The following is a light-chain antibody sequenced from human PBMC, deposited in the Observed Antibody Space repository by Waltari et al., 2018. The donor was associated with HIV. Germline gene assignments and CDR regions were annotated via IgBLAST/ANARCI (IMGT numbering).Light chain of an antibody. Sequence: DVVMNQSPLSLPATLGQPASISCSTTRSLVYNGGDNLLSWFHQRPGDSPRRLIHNVSIRDSGVPDRFSGSGSGSDVTLRISRVEAEDVGIYYCMQGTNWPRTFGQGTKVEIK. CDR1: RSLVYNGGDNL. V-gene: IGKV2-30*01. CDR2: NVS. CDR3: MQGTNWPRT. J-gene: IGKJ1*01.